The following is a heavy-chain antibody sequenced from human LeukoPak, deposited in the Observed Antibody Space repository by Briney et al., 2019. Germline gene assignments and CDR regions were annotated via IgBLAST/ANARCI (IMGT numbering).Heavy chain of an antibody. D-gene: IGHD1-26*01. CDR3: ARRATSGWFDP. CDR1: GGSISSSSYY. J-gene: IGHJ5*02. V-gene: IGHV4-39*01. Sequence: SETLSLTCTVSGGSISSSSYYWGWIRQPPGKGLEWIGSTYYDGSTYFNPSLKTRVTISVDTSRNQFSLRLSSVTAADTAVYSCARRATSGWFDPWGQGTLVTVSS. CDR2: TYYDGST.